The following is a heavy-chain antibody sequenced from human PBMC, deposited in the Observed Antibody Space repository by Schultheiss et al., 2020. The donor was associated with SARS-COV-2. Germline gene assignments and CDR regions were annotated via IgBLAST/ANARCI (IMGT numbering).Heavy chain of an antibody. V-gene: IGHV1-69*06. CDR1: GGTFSSYA. CDR3: ARNSFGAQKRYSSGSYYFDY. CDR2: IIPIFGTA. Sequence: SVKVSCKASGGTFSSYAISWVRQAPGQGLEWMGGIIPIFGTANYAQKFQGRVTITADKSTSTAYMELSSLRSEDTAMYYCARNSFGAQKRYSSGSYYFDYWGQGTLVTVSS. D-gene: IGHD6-19*01. J-gene: IGHJ4*02.